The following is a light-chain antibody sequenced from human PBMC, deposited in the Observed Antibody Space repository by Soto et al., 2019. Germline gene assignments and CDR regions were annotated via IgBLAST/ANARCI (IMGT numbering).Light chain of an antibody. Sequence: EIVLTQSPGTLSVSPGDRVTLSCRASQSVSSNLAWYQQKPGQAPRLLIYGASTRATGIPARFSGSGSGTDFTLTISSLQSEDFAVYYCQQYNNWPWTFGQGTKVDIK. CDR1: QSVSSN. CDR2: GAS. CDR3: QQYNNWPWT. J-gene: IGKJ1*01. V-gene: IGKV3-15*01.